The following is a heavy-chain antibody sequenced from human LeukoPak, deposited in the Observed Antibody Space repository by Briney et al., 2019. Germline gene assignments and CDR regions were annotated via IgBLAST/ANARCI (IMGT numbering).Heavy chain of an antibody. CDR2: ISSSSSYI. D-gene: IGHD3-9*01. Sequence: PGGSLRLSCAASGFTFSSYSMNWVRQAPGKGLEWVSSISSSSSYIYYADSVKDRFTISRDNAKNSLYLQMNSLRAEDTAVYYCARARADTYYDILTGSIYPDYWGQGTLVTVSS. V-gene: IGHV3-21*01. J-gene: IGHJ4*02. CDR1: GFTFSSYS. CDR3: ARARADTYYDILTGSIYPDY.